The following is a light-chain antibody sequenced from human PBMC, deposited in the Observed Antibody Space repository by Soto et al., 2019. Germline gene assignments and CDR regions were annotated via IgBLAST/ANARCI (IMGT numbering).Light chain of an antibody. CDR1: QGISSW. J-gene: IGKJ4*01. CDR2: AAY. CDR3: QPANSFPLT. V-gene: IGKV1-12*01. Sequence: DIQMTQSPSSVSSSVEDRVTITCRASQGISSWLAWYQKKPGKAPKLLIYAAYSLQSGVTSRFSASESGTDFPLTISSLHPEDFATYYCQPANSFPLTFGGGTKVELK.